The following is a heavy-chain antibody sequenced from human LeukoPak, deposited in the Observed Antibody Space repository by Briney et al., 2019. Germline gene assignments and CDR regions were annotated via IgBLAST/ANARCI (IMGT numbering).Heavy chain of an antibody. V-gene: IGHV3-30*02. CDR1: GFTFSSYG. D-gene: IGHD6-13*01. Sequence: GGSLRPSCAASGFTFSSYGMHWVRQAPGKGLEWVAFIRYDGSNKYYADSVKGRFTISRDNSKNTLYLQMNILRAEDTAVYYCAKDPGPYSSSQIDYWGQGTLVTVFS. CDR3: AKDPGPYSSSQIDY. CDR2: IRYDGSNK. J-gene: IGHJ4*02.